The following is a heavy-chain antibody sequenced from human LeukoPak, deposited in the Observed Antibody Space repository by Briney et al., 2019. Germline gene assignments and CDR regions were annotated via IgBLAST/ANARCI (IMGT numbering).Heavy chain of an antibody. J-gene: IGHJ5*02. D-gene: IGHD3-10*01. Sequence: ASVKVSCKASGYTFSSYDINWVRQATGQGLEWMGWMNPNSGNTGYAQKFQGRVTMTWDTSISTAFMELSSLRSEDTAVYYCARDGSGSYSGYNWFDPWGQGTLVTVSS. V-gene: IGHV1-8*01. CDR1: GYTFSSYD. CDR2: MNPNSGNT. CDR3: ARDGSGSYSGYNWFDP.